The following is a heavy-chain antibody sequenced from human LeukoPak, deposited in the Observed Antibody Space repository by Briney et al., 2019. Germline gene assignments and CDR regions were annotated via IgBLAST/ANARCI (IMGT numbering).Heavy chain of an antibody. J-gene: IGHJ2*01. CDR2: IYHSGST. CDR3: ARRGYYDSSGSGSYWYFDL. Sequence: SETLSLTCAVSGYSISSGRYWGWIRQPPGKGLEWIGSIYHSGSTYYNPSLRGRDTISVDTSKNQFSLKLSSVTAADTAVYYCARRGYYDSSGSGSYWYFDLWGRGTLVTVSS. V-gene: IGHV4-38-2*01. D-gene: IGHD3-22*01. CDR1: GYSISSGRY.